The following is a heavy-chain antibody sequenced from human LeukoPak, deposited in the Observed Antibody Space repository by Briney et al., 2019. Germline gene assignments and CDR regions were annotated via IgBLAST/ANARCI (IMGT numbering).Heavy chain of an antibody. V-gene: IGHV6-1*01. CDR2: TYHRSKWYT. Sequence: SQTLSLTCAISGDSVSSNSVTWNWIRQSPSRGLEWLGRTYHRSKWYTDYAASVKSRTTINPDTSKNQFSLQLNSVTPEDTAVYYCARDQGFGELWFDPWGQGTLVTVSS. J-gene: IGHJ5*02. D-gene: IGHD3-10*01. CDR3: ARDQGFGELWFDP. CDR1: GDSVSSNSVT.